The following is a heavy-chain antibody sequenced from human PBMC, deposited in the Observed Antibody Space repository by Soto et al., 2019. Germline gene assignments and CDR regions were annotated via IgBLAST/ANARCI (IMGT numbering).Heavy chain of an antibody. Sequence: QVQLVQSGAEVKKPASSVRVSCKASGGPLSTYGISWVRQAPGQGLEYMGGISPVVGTTNYAQRFQGRLTITADESASTTYMELSSLISADTAAYYCALLELIDDAVRDYWGHGTLVTVSS. CDR3: ALLELIDDAVRDY. CDR2: ISPVVGTT. J-gene: IGHJ4*01. V-gene: IGHV1-69*01. D-gene: IGHD2-21*01. CDR1: GGPLSTYG.